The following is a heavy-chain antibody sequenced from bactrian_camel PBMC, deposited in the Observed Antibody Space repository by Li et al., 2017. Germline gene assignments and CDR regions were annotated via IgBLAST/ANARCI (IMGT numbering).Heavy chain of an antibody. Sequence: HVQLVESGGGSVQTGGSLRLSCPASKWDTYCMGWFRQVAGKKREGIAAIDSDGVTSYADSVKGRFTISVDNAKKILYLQMNDLRLEDTAVYYCGDGCATASIPDPLFSDEGQGTQVTVS. J-gene: IGHJ4*01. D-gene: IGHD1*01. CDR2: IDSDGVT. V-gene: IGHV3S53*01. CDR1: KWDTYC.